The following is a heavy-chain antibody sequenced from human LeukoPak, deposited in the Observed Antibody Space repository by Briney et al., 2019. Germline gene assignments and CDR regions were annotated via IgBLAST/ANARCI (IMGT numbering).Heavy chain of an antibody. CDR3: ARGRRTTVHFDY. CDR2: ISSGSSTI. D-gene: IGHD4-17*01. J-gene: IGHJ4*02. V-gene: IGHV3-48*04. CDR1: GFTFSTYS. Sequence: GGSLRLSCAASGFTFSTYSMNWVRQAPGKGLEWVSYISSGSSTIYYADSVKGRFTISRDNAKNSLYLQMNSLRAEDTAVYYCARGRRTTVHFDYWGQGTLVTVSS.